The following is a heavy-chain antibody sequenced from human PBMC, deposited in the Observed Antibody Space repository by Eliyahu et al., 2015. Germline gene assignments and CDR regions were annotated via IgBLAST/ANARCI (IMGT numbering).Heavy chain of an antibody. J-gene: IGHJ3*02. D-gene: IGHD1-20*01. V-gene: IGHV1-24*01. CDR2: FDPEDGET. CDR3: ATPITGTTEAFDI. Sequence: QVQLVQSGAEVXKPGASVKVSCKVSGYTLTELXMPXVRQAPGKGLEXMGGFDPEDGETXYAQKFQGRVTMTEDTSTDTAYMELSSLRSEDTAVYYCATPITGTTEAFDIWGQGTMVTVSS. CDR1: GYTLTELX.